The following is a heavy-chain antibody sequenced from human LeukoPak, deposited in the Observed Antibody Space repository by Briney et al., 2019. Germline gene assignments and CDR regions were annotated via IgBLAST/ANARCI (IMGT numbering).Heavy chain of an antibody. CDR3: AGVRGIISRNWFDP. CDR1: GGSISSSNYY. J-gene: IGHJ5*02. Sequence: PSETLSLTCTVSGGSISSSNYYWGWVRQPPGKGLGWIGTIYYGGSTYYNPSLKSRVTISVDTSKNQCTLKLSSVTAADTAVYFCAGVRGIISRNWFDPWGHGTLVTVSS. D-gene: IGHD3-10*01. CDR2: IYYGGST. V-gene: IGHV4-39*01.